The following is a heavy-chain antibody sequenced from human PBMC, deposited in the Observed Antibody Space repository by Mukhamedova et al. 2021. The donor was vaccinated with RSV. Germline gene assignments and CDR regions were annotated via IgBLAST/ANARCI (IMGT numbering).Heavy chain of an antibody. V-gene: IGHV3-48*01. D-gene: IGHD5-18*01. CDR3: ASLGGYRDY. J-gene: IGHJ4*02. Sequence: AASVKGRFTISRDNAKNSLYLQMNSLRAEDTAVYYCASLGGYRDYWGQG.